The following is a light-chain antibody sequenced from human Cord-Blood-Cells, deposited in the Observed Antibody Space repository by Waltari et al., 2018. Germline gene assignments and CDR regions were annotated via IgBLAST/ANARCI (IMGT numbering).Light chain of an antibody. CDR3: AAWDDSLSGPWV. J-gene: IGLJ3*02. CDR2: RNK. Sequence: QSVLTQPPSASGTPGQRVTISCSGSSSNIGSNYVYWYQQLPGTAPKLLIYRNKPRPSGVPDRFSGSKPGTSASLAISGLRSEDEADYYCAAWDDSLSGPWVFGGGTKLTVL. CDR1: SSNIGSNY. V-gene: IGLV1-47*01.